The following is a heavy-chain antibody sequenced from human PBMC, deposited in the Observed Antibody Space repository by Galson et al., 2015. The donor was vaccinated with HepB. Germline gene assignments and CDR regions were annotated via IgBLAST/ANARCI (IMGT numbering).Heavy chain of an antibody. CDR3: ATQIYYDSSGYLSDY. Sequence: SVKASCKASGYTFTSYDINWVRQATGQGLEWMGWMNPNSGNTGYAQKFQGRVTMTRNTSISTAYMELSSLRSEDTAVYYCATQIYYDSSGYLSDYWGQGTLVTVSS. CDR1: GYTFTSYD. CDR2: MNPNSGNT. D-gene: IGHD3-22*01. J-gene: IGHJ4*02. V-gene: IGHV1-8*01.